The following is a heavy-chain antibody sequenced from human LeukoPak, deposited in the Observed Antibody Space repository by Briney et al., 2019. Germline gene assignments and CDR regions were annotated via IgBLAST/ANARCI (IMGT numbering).Heavy chain of an antibody. CDR3: ARARYSYGHRPGLPNYYMDV. CDR2: ISSSSSTI. CDR1: GFTFSSYS. Sequence: PGGSLRLSCAASGFTFSSYSMNWVRQAPGKGLEWVSYISSSSSTIYYADSVKGRFAISRDNAKNSLYLQMNSLRAEDTAVYYCARARYSYGHRPGLPNYYMDVWGKGTTVTISS. J-gene: IGHJ6*03. D-gene: IGHD5-18*01. V-gene: IGHV3-48*04.